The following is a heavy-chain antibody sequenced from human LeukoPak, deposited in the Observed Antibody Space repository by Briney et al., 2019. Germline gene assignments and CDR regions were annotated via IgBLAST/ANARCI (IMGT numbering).Heavy chain of an antibody. CDR2: TIPIFGTA. D-gene: IGHD1-7*01. J-gene: IGHJ5*02. CDR1: GGTFSSYA. Sequence: SVKVSCKASGGTFSSYAISWVRQAPGQGLEWMGGTIPIFGTANYAQKFQGRVTITPAESTSTAYMELSSLRSEDTAVYYCARVGGAITGTTGLKSWFDPWGQGTLVTVSS. CDR3: ARVGGAITGTTGLKSWFDP. V-gene: IGHV1-69*01.